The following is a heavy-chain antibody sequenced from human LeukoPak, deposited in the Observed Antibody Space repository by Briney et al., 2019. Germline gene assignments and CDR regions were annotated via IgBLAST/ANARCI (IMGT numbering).Heavy chain of an antibody. V-gene: IGHV4-38-2*02. CDR1: GYSISSGYY. D-gene: IGHD6-13*01. J-gene: IGHJ4*02. CDR3: ARVGSSSWYFDY. Sequence: SETLSLTCTVSGYSISSGYYWGWIRQPPGKGLEWIGSIYHSGSTYYNPSLKSRVTISVDTSKNQFSLKLSSVTAADTAVYYCARVGSSSWYFDYWGQGTLVTVSS. CDR2: IYHSGST.